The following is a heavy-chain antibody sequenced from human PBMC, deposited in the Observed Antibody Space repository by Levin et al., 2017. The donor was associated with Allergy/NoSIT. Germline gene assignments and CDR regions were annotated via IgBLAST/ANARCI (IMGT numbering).Heavy chain of an antibody. CDR3: ARDPFFGELSYGAFDV. CDR2: INQDGSEK. CDR1: GFMFSDSW. Sequence: SCAASGFMFSDSWMTWVRQAAGKGLEWVANINQDGSEKFYGDSVKGRFTISRDNAKNSLYLYMGSLRAVDTAVYYCARDPFFGELSYGAFDVWGQGTVVTVSS. V-gene: IGHV3-7*01. D-gene: IGHD3-10*01. J-gene: IGHJ3*01.